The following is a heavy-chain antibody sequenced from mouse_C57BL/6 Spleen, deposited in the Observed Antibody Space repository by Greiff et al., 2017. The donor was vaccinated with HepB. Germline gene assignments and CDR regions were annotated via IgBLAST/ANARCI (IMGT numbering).Heavy chain of an antibody. CDR2: IRNKANGYTT. J-gene: IGHJ2*01. Sequence: DVMLVESGGGLVQPGGSLSLSCAASGFTFTDYYMSWVRQPPGKALEWLGFIRNKANGYTTEYSASVKGRFTISRDNSQSILYLQMNALRAEDSATYYCASSRRYYFDYWGQGTTLTVSS. CDR1: GFTFTDYY. CDR3: ASSRRYYFDY. V-gene: IGHV7-3*01.